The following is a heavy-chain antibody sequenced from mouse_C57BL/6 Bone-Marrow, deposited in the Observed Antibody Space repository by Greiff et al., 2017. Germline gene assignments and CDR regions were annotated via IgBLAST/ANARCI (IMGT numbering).Heavy chain of an antibody. CDR1: GYTFTSYW. V-gene: IGHV1-5*01. CDR2: IYPGNSDT. CDR3: TGRDYGSRFDY. Sequence: VQLQQSGTVLARPGASVKMSCKTSGYTFTSYWMHWVKQRPGQGLEWIGAIYPGNSDTSYNQKFKGKAKLTAVTSASTAYMELSSLTNEDSAVYYCTGRDYGSRFDYWGQGTTLTVSS. J-gene: IGHJ2*01. D-gene: IGHD1-1*01.